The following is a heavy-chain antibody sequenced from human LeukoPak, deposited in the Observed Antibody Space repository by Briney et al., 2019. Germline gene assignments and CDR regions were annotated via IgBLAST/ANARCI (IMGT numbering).Heavy chain of an antibody. J-gene: IGHJ4*02. CDR2: ISYDGSNK. D-gene: IGHD6-19*01. Sequence: GRSLRLSCAASGFTFCSYGMHWVRQAPGKGLEWVAVISYDGSNKYYADSVKGRFTISRDNSKNTLYLQMNSLRAEDTAVYYCAKEPGSGWYYFDYWGQGTLVTVSS. CDR3: AKEPGSGWYYFDY. V-gene: IGHV3-30*18. CDR1: GFTFCSYG.